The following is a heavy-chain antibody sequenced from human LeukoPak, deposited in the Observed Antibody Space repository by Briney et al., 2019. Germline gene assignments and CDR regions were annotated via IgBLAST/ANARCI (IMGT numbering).Heavy chain of an antibody. J-gene: IGHJ4*02. CDR2: IYYSGRT. D-gene: IGHD6-6*01. V-gene: IGHV4-39*07. Sequence: SETLSLTCTVSGGSVSSSSYYWGWIRQPPGKGLECIGSIYYSGRTYYKSSLKSRVTISVDTSNNQFSLKLNSVTAADTAVYYCARIADSSSTDYWGQGTLVTVS. CDR1: GGSVSSSSYY. CDR3: ARIADSSSTDY.